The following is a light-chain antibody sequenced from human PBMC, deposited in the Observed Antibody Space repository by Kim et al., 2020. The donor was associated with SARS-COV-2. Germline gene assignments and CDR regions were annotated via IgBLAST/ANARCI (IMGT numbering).Light chain of an antibody. V-gene: IGKV4-1*01. CDR2: WAS. Sequence: RASINCKSSQSVLFSSDNNNYLAWYQQKQGQPLKLLIYWASTRASGVPDRFSGSGSATDFTLTISSLQAEDVAVYYCQQHYSAPSSFGQGTKLEI. CDR1: QSVLFSSDNNNY. J-gene: IGKJ2*03. CDR3: QQHYSAPSS.